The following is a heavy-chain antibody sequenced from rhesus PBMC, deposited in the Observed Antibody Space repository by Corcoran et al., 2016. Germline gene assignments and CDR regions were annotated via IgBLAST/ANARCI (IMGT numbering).Heavy chain of an antibody. J-gene: IGHJ1*01. CDR3: ARVGGVGKYFEF. Sequence: QLQLQESGPGLVKPSETLSVTCAVSGGSISSSYWSWIRQAPGKGLEWIGYIFGSGSSTNYNPSLKSRVTRSVDTSNTQLSLKLSSVTTADTAVYYCARVGGVGKYFEFWGQGALVTVSS. V-gene: IGHV4-169*01. CDR1: GGSISSSY. D-gene: IGHD1-44*02. CDR2: IFGSGSST.